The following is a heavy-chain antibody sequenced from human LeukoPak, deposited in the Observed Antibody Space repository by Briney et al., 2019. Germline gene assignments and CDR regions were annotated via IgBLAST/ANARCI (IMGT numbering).Heavy chain of an antibody. CDR2: ISYDGSNK. CDR1: GFTFSSYA. V-gene: IGHV3-30-3*01. CDR3: ARAGITMIVVVHY. Sequence: GGSLRLSCAASGFTFSSYAMHWVRQAPGKGLEWVAVISYDGSNKYYADSVKGRFTISRDNSKNTLYLQMNSLRAEDTAVYYCARAGITMIVVVHYWGQGTLVTVSS. D-gene: IGHD3-22*01. J-gene: IGHJ4*02.